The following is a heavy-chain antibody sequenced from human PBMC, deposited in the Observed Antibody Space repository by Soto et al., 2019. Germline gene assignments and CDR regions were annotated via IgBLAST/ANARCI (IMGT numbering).Heavy chain of an antibody. CDR2: IYYSGST. J-gene: IGHJ6*02. V-gene: IGHV4-59*01. Sequence: SETLSLTCTVSGGSISSYYWSWIRQPPGKGLEWIGYIYYSGSTNYNPSLKSRVTISVDTSKNQFSLKLSSVTAADTAVYYCARVSLLLSFRYYYGMDVWGQGTTVTVSS. CDR3: ARVSLLLSFRYYYGMDV. CDR1: GGSISSYY. D-gene: IGHD1-26*01.